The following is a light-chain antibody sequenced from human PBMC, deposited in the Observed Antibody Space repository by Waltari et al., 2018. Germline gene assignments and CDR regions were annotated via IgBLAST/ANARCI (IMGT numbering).Light chain of an antibody. CDR2: GTS. CDR1: TSTIGPASV. J-gene: IGLJ2*01. CDR3: QSYDSSLSGWV. Sequence: QSVLTQPPSLSVAQGHRVPISSTGSTSTIGPASVVQWYQHLPGTAPKLLIYGTSNRPSGVPDRFSGSKSGTSASLAITGLQAEDEADYYCQSYDSSLSGWVFGGGTKLTVL. V-gene: IGLV1-40*01.